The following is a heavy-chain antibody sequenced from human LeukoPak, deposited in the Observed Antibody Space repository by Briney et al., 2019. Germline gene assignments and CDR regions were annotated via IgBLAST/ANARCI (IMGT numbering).Heavy chain of an antibody. CDR3: VLRGGATDY. CDR1: GFTFSSFV. D-gene: IGHD3-16*01. CDR2: ISGSGGTT. Sequence: GGSLRLSCAASGFTFSSFVLNWVRQAPGKGLEWVSTISGSGGTTYYADSVKGRFTISRDNSKNTLYLQTNSLRDEDTAVYYCVLRGGATDYWGQGTLVTVSS. V-gene: IGHV3-23*01. J-gene: IGHJ4*02.